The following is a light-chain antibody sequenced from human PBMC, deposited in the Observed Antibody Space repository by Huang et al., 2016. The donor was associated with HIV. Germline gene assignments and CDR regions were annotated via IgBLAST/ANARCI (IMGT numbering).Light chain of an antibody. CDR2: GAS. Sequence: EIVMTQSPATLSVSPGERATLSCRASQSVSSNLVWYQQKPGQAPRLLIYGASTRATGIPVRFSGSGSGTEVTLTISSLQSEDLAVYYCQQYNNWPRTFGQGTKVEIK. CDR1: QSVSSN. J-gene: IGKJ1*01. V-gene: IGKV3-15*01. CDR3: QQYNNWPRT.